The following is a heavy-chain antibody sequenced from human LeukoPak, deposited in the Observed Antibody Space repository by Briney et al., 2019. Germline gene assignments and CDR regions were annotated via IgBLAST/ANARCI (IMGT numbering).Heavy chain of an antibody. V-gene: IGHV3-30*03. CDR1: GFTFSSYG. CDR3: ARHRSSWLIDY. D-gene: IGHD6-6*01. CDR2: ISYDGGNK. Sequence: GGSLRLSCAASGFTFSSYGMHWVRQAPGKGLEWVAVISYDGGNKYYADSVKGRFTISRDNSKNTLYLQMNSLRAEDTAVYYCARHRSSWLIDYWGQGTLVTVSS. J-gene: IGHJ4*02.